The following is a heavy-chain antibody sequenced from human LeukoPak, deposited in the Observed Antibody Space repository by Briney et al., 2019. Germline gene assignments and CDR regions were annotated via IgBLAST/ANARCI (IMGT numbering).Heavy chain of an antibody. Sequence: SVKVSCKASGGTFSSYAISWVRQAPGQGLEWMGRIVPILGIANYAQKFQGRVTITADKSTSTAYMELSSLRSEDTAVYYCARDSAVAARPFYAFDIWGQGTMVTVSS. J-gene: IGHJ3*02. CDR1: GGTFSSYA. CDR2: IVPILGIA. CDR3: ARDSAVAARPFYAFDI. D-gene: IGHD6-6*01. V-gene: IGHV1-69*04.